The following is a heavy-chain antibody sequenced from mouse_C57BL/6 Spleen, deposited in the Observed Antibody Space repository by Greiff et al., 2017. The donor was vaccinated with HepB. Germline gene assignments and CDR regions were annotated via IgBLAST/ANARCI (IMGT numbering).Heavy chain of an antibody. CDR3: AKTAQATFDY. CDR1: GYTFTDYY. Sequence: VQLQQSGPELVKPGASVKISCKASGYTFTDYYMNWVKQSHGKSLEWIGDINPNNGGTSYNQKFKGKATLTVDKSSSTAYMELRSLTSEDSAVYYCAKTAQATFDYWGQGTTLTVSS. J-gene: IGHJ2*01. D-gene: IGHD3-2*02. CDR2: INPNNGGT. V-gene: IGHV1-26*01.